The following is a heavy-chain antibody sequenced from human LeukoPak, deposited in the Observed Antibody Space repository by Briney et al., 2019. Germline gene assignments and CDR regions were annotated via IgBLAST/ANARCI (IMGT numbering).Heavy chain of an antibody. CDR3: VKDYFDY. CDR1: GFTFSSYA. V-gene: IGHV3-64D*09. Sequence: PGGSLRLSCSASGFTFSSYAMHWVRQAPGKGLGYVSAISSNGGSTYYADSVKGRFTISRDNSKNTLYLQMSSLRAEDTAVYYCVKDYFDYWGQGTLVTVSS. J-gene: IGHJ4*02. CDR2: ISSNGGST.